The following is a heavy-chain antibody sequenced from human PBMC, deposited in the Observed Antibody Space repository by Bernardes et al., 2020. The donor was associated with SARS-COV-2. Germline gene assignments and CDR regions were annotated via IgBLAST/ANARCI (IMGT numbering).Heavy chain of an antibody. CDR1: GYTFTGYY. CDR2: INPNSGGT. D-gene: IGHD3-10*01. Sequence: ASVKVSCKASGYTFTGYYMHWVRQAPGQGLEWKGWINPNSGGTNYAQKFQGRVTMTRDTSISTAYMELSRLRSDDTAVYYCARDSITMVGRGFDIWGQGTMVTVSS. J-gene: IGHJ3*02. CDR3: ARDSITMVGRGFDI. V-gene: IGHV1-2*02.